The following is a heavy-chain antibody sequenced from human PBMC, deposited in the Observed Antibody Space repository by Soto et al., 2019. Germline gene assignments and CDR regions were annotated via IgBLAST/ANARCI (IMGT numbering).Heavy chain of an antibody. Sequence: GGSLRLSCAASGFTFSDYYMSWVRQAPGKGLEWLSYISRSSTYINYADSVKGRFTISRDNAKNSLYLQMNSLRAEDTAVYYCARVRYSPSDYFDYWGQGTLVTVSS. CDR2: ISRSSTYI. J-gene: IGHJ4*02. CDR1: GFTFSDYY. CDR3: ARVRYSPSDYFDY. D-gene: IGHD2-21*01. V-gene: IGHV3-11*06.